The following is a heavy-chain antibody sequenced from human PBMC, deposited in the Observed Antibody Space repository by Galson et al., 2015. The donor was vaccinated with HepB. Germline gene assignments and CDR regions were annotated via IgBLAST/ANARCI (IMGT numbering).Heavy chain of an antibody. CDR1: GFTFASYA. CDR3: AKSPTTFANGYYFDY. D-gene: IGHD3-3*01. CDR2: ITGSGSSS. Sequence: SLRLSCAGSGFTFASYALSWVRQLPGKGLEWVSGITGSGSSSYYSDSVRGRFTISRDKSTRTVFLQMDSLRSDDTALYYCAKSPTTFANGYYFDYWGQGVLVTVSS. V-gene: IGHV3-23*05. J-gene: IGHJ4*02.